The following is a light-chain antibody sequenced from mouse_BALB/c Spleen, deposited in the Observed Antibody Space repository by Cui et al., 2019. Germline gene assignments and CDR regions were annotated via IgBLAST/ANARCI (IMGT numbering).Light chain of an antibody. J-gene: IGKJ2*01. CDR1: QDINHY. V-gene: IGKV19-93*01. Sequence: DIQMTQSPSSLSASLGGKVTITCKASQDINHYIAWYQHKLGKGPRLLIHYTSTLQPGIPTRFSGSGSGRDYSFSISNLEPEEIATYYWLQYDKLLPGMYTFGGGTKLEIK. CDR2: YTS. CDR3: LQYDKLLPGMYT.